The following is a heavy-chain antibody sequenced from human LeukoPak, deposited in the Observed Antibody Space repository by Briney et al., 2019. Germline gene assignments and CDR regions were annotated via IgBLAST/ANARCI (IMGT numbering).Heavy chain of an antibody. CDR1: GGSISSYY. J-gene: IGHJ2*01. Sequence: PSETLSLTCTVSGGSISSYYWSWIRQPPGKGLEWIGYIYYSGSTNYNPSLKSRVTISVDTSKNQFSLKLSSVTAADTAVYYCARGGGYGGNSGSYWYFDLWGRGTLVTVSS. CDR2: IYYSGST. V-gene: IGHV4-59*12. D-gene: IGHD4-23*01. CDR3: ARGGGYGGNSGSYWYFDL.